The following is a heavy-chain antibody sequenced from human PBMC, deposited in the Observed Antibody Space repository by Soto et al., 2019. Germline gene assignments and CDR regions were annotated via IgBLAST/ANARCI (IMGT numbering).Heavy chain of an antibody. Sequence: ASVKVSCKASGYTFTGYYMHWVRQAPGQGLEWMGWINPNSGGTNYAQKFQGRVTMTRDTSISTAYMELSRLRSDDTAVYYCASRGGCSGGSCQGNYYYYGMDVWGQGTTVTVSS. D-gene: IGHD2-15*01. V-gene: IGHV1-2*02. CDR2: INPNSGGT. CDR1: GYTFTGYY. CDR3: ASRGGCSGGSCQGNYYYYGMDV. J-gene: IGHJ6*02.